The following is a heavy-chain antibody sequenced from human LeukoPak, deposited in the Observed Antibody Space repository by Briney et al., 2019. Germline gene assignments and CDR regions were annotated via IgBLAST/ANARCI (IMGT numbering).Heavy chain of an antibody. V-gene: IGHV3-23*01. CDR3: AKGGTVVSGQLDY. Sequence: PGGSLRLSCAASGFTFGSYAISWVRQAPGKGLEWVSGISGSGGNTYYADSVKGRFIISRDNSKNTLYLQMSSLRADDTAVYYCAKGGTVVSGQLDYWGQGTLVTVSS. CDR1: GFTFGSYA. D-gene: IGHD2-15*01. CDR2: ISGSGGNT. J-gene: IGHJ4*02.